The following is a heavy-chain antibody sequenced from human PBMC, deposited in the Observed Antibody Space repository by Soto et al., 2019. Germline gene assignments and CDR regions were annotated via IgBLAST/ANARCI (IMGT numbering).Heavy chain of an antibody. CDR1: GYTFTSYG. D-gene: IGHD3-16*02. CDR3: ARVGMITFGGVIVKPFDY. J-gene: IGHJ4*02. Sequence: QVQLVQSGAEVKKPGASVKVSCKASGYTFTSYGISWVRQAPEQGLEWMGWISAYNGNTNYAQKLQGRVTMTTDTSASTAYMELRSLRSDDTAVYYCARVGMITFGGVIVKPFDYWGQGTLVTVSS. CDR2: ISAYNGNT. V-gene: IGHV1-18*01.